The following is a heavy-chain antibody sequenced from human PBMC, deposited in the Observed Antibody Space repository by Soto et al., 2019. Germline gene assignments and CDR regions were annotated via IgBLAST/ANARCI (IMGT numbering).Heavy chain of an antibody. CDR3: ARRYGSGFDY. V-gene: IGHV4-59*08. Sequence: SETLSLTCTVSGGSISSYYWSWIRQPPGKGLEWIGYIYYSGSTNYTPSLKSRVIISVDTSKIQFPLKLSSVTVADTAVYYCARRYGSGFDYWGQGTLVTVSS. CDR2: IYYSGST. CDR1: GGSISSYY. J-gene: IGHJ4*02. D-gene: IGHD3-10*01.